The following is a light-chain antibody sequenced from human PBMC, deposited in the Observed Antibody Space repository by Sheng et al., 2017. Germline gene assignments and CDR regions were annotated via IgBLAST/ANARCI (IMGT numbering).Light chain of an antibody. Sequence: DIQMTQSPSTLSASVGDRVTITCRASQSIDRYLNWYQQKPGRAPKLLIYGAFSLQSGVPSRFSGSGSGTDFTLTISSVQPEDFASYYCQQSYNIPYTFGQGTKLDIK. CDR3: QQSYNIPYT. J-gene: IGKJ2*01. CDR1: QSIDRY. V-gene: IGKV1-39*01. CDR2: GAF.